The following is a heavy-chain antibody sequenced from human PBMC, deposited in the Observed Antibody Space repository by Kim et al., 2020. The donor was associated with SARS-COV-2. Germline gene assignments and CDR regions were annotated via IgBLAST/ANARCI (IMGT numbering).Heavy chain of an antibody. J-gene: IGHJ6*02. CDR2: MNPNSGNT. CDR3: ARGMRTSVVAAKYYYGMDV. CDR1: GYTFTSYD. D-gene: IGHD2-15*01. V-gene: IGHV1-8*01. Sequence: ASVKVSCKASGYTFTSYDINWVRQATGQGLEWMGWMNPNSGNTGYAQKFQGRVTMTRNTSISTAYMELSSLRSEDTAVYYCARGMRTSVVAAKYYYGMDVWGQGTTVTVSS.